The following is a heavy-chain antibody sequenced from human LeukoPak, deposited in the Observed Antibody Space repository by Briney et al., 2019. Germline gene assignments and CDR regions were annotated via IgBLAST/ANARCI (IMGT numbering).Heavy chain of an antibody. Sequence: GGSLRLSCVASGLTFNDSAMHWVRQAPGKGLEWVSLISADGGSTFSADSVKGRFSISRDNSKNSLYLQMNSLRSEDTAMYYCAKESGKFDYWGQGTLVAVSS. CDR3: AKESGKFDY. CDR1: GLTFNDSA. J-gene: IGHJ4*02. CDR2: ISADGGST. V-gene: IGHV3-43*02.